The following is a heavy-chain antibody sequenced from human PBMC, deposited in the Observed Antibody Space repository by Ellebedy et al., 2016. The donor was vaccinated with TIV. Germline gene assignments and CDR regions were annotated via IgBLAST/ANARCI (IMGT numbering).Heavy chain of an antibody. V-gene: IGHV4-30-4*01. CDR1: GGSTSGGHFY. Sequence: MPSETLSPTCTLSGGSTSGGHFYWSWIRQPPGKGLEWFGYIYYSGSTYYNPSLKSRVTISVDTSRNQFPLRLSSVTAADTAVYYCARGDSSSSRVYYWGQGILVTVSS. CDR3: ARGDSSSSRVYY. CDR2: IYYSGST. J-gene: IGHJ4*02. D-gene: IGHD6-6*01.